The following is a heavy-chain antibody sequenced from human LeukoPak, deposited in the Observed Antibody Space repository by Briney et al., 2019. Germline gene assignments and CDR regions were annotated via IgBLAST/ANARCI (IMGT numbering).Heavy chain of an antibody. CDR1: GFTFSSYA. J-gene: IGHJ4*02. Sequence: PGGSLRLSCAASGFTFSSYAMTWVRQAPGKGLEWGSAISGSDGSTYYADSVTGRFTISRDNSKNTLYLQMSSLRADDTAVYYCAKDGYDFWSGYQIDFWGQGTLVTVSS. CDR3: AKDGYDFWSGYQIDF. D-gene: IGHD3-3*01. V-gene: IGHV3-23*01. CDR2: ISGSDGST.